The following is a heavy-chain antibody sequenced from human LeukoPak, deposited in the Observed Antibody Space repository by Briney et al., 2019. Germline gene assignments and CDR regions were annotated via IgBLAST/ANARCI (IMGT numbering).Heavy chain of an antibody. D-gene: IGHD3-3*01. CDR3: AREDFWSGYYSHLFDY. J-gene: IGHJ4*02. Sequence: QPGGSLRLSCAASGFTFSSYSMNWVRQAPGKGLEWVSYISSSSSTIHYADSVKGRFTISRDNAKNSLYLQMNSLRAEDTAVYYCAREDFWSGYYSHLFDYWGQGTLVTVSS. V-gene: IGHV3-48*04. CDR1: GFTFSSYS. CDR2: ISSSSSTI.